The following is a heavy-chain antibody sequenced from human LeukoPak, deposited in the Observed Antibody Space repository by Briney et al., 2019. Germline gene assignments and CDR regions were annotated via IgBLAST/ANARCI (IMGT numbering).Heavy chain of an antibody. CDR1: GFTFSSYA. CDR3: ATGAPLTTHGSLDF. D-gene: IGHD4-17*01. J-gene: IGHJ3*01. Sequence: GGSLRLSCAASGFTFSSYAMSWVRQAPGKGLEWVSAISSTSTYIQYADSVKGQSSISRDNAKNSLFLQMHSLRADDTAVYYCATGAPLTTHGSLDFWGQGTMVTVSS. V-gene: IGHV3-21*01. CDR2: ISSTSTYI.